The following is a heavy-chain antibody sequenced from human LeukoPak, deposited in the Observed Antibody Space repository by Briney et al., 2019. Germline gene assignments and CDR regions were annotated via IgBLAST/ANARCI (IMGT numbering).Heavy chain of an antibody. D-gene: IGHD4-17*01. CDR2: INPNSGGT. CDR3: ARRGHGDLDY. J-gene: IGHJ4*02. Sequence: ASVKVSSKASGHTFTAYYMHWVRQAPGQGLEWMGWINPNSGGTNYVQKFQGRVTMTRDTSISTAYMELSRLTSDDTAVYYCARRGHGDLDYWGQGTLVTVSS. V-gene: IGHV1-2*02. CDR1: GHTFTAYY.